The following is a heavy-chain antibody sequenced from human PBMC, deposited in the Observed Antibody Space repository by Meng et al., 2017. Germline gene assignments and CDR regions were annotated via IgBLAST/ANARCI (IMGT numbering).Heavy chain of an antibody. CDR3: ARGSYSFDS. V-gene: IGHV6-1*01. CDR1: GDSVSSNSAA. D-gene: IGHD1-26*01. CDR2: AYYRSKWYH. Sequence: QIKLRQSGPGMVKPSQTLSLICAISGDSVSSNSAAWNWIRQSPSRGLEWLGRAYYRSKWYHDYAESVKSRISIDPATSKNQFSLQLRSVTPEDSAVYYCARGSYSFDSWGQRTLVTVSS. J-gene: IGHJ4*02.